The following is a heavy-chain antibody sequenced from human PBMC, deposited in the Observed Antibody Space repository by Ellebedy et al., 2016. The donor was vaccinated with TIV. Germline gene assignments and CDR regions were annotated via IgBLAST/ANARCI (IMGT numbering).Heavy chain of an antibody. CDR1: GFAFGDYA. V-gene: IGHV3-49*04. J-gene: IGHJ4*02. Sequence: GESLKISCTTSGFAFGDYAMSWVRQAPGKGLEWVGFIRRTAYGGTTDYAASVKGRFTISRDDSKSIAYLQMNSLKTEDTAVYYCTRGRVVDFDYWGQGALVTVSS. D-gene: IGHD2-15*01. CDR3: TRGRVVDFDY. CDR2: IRRTAYGGTT.